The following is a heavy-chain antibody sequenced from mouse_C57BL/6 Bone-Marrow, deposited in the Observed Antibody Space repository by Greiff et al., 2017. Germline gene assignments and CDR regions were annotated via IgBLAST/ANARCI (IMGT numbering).Heavy chain of an antibody. D-gene: IGHD5-1*01. Sequence: QVQLQQSGAELVKPGASVKLSCKASGYTFTSYWMQWVKQRPGQGLEWIGEIDPSDSYTNYNQKFKGKATLTVDTSSSTAYMQLSSLTSEDSAVYYCARSEYLYAMDYWGQGTSVTVSS. CDR1: GYTFTSYW. CDR2: IDPSDSYT. V-gene: IGHV1-50*01. CDR3: ARSEYLYAMDY. J-gene: IGHJ4*01.